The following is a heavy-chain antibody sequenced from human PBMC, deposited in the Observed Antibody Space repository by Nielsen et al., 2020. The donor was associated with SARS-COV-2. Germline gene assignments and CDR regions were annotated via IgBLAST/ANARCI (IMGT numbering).Heavy chain of an antibody. Sequence: GGSLRLSCTASGFIFDGFWMSWVRQAPGKGLEWVAHIKYDGSEEYYLDNVKGRFTISRDNSKNTLYLQMNSLRAKDTAVYYCAKMIGYCSGGSCPQYYFDYWGQGTLVTVSS. CDR2: IKYDGSEE. D-gene: IGHD2-15*01. J-gene: IGHJ4*02. CDR1: GFIFDGFW. CDR3: AKMIGYCSGGSCPQYYFDY. V-gene: IGHV3-7*01.